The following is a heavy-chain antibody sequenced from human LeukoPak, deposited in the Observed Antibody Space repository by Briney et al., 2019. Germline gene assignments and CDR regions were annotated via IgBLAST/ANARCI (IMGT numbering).Heavy chain of an antibody. Sequence: GAPVKVSCKASGYTFTSYYMHWVRQAPGHGLEWMGIINPSGGSTSYAQKFQGRVTMTRDTSTSTVYMELSSLRSEDTAVYYCASSRDGYNYYFDYWGQGTLVTVSS. CDR3: ASSRDGYNYYFDY. CDR1: GYTFTSYY. J-gene: IGHJ4*02. V-gene: IGHV1-46*01. D-gene: IGHD5-24*01. CDR2: INPSGGST.